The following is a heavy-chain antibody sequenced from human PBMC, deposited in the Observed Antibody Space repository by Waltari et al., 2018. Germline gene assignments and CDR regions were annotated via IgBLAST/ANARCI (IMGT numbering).Heavy chain of an antibody. CDR2: IITSGST. CDR3: ARGSGSQGPYYFDY. CDR1: GGSISSYY. J-gene: IGHJ4*02. V-gene: IGHV4-4*07. D-gene: IGHD2-15*01. Sequence: QVQLQESGPGLVKPSETLSLTCTVSGGSISSYYWSWIRQPAGKGLEWVGGIITSGSTNNNPSRKGQVTSSGDTSKNQCSRKLSSVTAADTAVYYCARGSGSQGPYYFDYWGQGTLVTVSS.